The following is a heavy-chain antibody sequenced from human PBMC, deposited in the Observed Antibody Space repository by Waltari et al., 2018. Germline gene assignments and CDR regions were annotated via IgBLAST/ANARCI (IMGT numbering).Heavy chain of an antibody. CDR1: GFTFSSYS. CDR3: ARVRPDCSSTSCYYYYYGMDV. V-gene: IGHV3-21*01. D-gene: IGHD2-2*01. Sequence: EVQLVESGGGLVKPGGSLRLSCAASGFTFSSYSMNWVRQAPGRGLEWVSSISSSSSYIYYADAVKGRLTISRDNAKNSLYLQMNSLRAEDTAVYYCARVRPDCSSTSCYYYYYGMDVWGQGTTVTVSS. CDR2: ISSSSSYI. J-gene: IGHJ6*02.